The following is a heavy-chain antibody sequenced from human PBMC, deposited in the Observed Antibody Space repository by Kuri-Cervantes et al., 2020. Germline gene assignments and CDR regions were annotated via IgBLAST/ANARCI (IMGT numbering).Heavy chain of an antibody. CDR2: IWYDGSNK. V-gene: IGHV3-33*01. J-gene: IGHJ4*02. CDR1: GFTFSSYG. Sequence: GGSLRLSCAASGFTFSSYGMHWVRQAPGKGLEWVAVIWYDGSNKYYADSVKGRFTISKENAKNSLYLQMNSLRDEDTAVYYCARGTIAAAGLPTYYYFDYWGQGTLVTVSS. CDR3: ARGTIAAAGLPTYYYFDY. D-gene: IGHD6-13*01.